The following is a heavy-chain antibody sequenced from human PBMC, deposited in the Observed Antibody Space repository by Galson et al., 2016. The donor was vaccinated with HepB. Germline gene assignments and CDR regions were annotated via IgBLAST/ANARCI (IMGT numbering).Heavy chain of an antibody. CDR1: GYSFSSYW. V-gene: IGHV5-10-1*01. CDR3: ARRGIIGVDYFDH. CDR2: IDPSDSYA. J-gene: IGHJ4*02. D-gene: IGHD3-3*01. Sequence: QSGAEVKKPGESLRISCKGGGYSFSSYWISCVRQMPGRGLEWMGRIDPSDSYADYSPSFQGHVTISADKSINTVYLQWNTLKASDTAMYFCARRGIIGVDYFDHWGLGTLVIVSS.